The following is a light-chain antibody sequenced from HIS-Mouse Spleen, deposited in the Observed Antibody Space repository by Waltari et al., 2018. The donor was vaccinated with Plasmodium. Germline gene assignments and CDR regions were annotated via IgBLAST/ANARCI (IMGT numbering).Light chain of an antibody. Sequence: IVMTQSTATLSVSPGERATLSCRASQSLSSNLAWYQQKPAQAPRLLIYGASTRATRIPARFSGSGSGTEFTLTISSMQSEDFAVYYCQQYNNWPRGTFGQGTKVEIK. V-gene: IGKV3-15*01. J-gene: IGKJ1*01. CDR2: GAS. CDR3: QQYNNWPRGT. CDR1: QSLSSN.